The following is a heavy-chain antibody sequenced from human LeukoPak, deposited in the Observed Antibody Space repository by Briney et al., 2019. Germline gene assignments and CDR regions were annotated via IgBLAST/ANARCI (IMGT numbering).Heavy chain of an antibody. V-gene: IGHV3-33*01. Sequence: PGGSLRLSCAASGFTFSSYDMHWVRQAPGKGLEWVAVIWYDGSNKYYADSVKGRFTISRDNSKNTLYLQMNSLRAEDTAVYYCAREEIYYDSSGYYSPTAKYYYYGMDVWGQGTTVTVSS. CDR2: IWYDGSNK. CDR1: GFTFSSYD. J-gene: IGHJ6*02. CDR3: AREEIYYDSSGYYSPTAKYYYYGMDV. D-gene: IGHD3-22*01.